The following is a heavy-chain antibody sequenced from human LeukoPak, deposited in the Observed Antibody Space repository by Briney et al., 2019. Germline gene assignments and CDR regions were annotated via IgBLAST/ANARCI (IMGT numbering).Heavy chain of an antibody. Sequence: PSETLSLTCTVSGGSISSYYWSWIRQPPGKGLEWIGYISYSGSPNYKASLMSRITVSVDMSKNHISLRLTSVTAADTAVYYCVGQQRSSTYDYWGQGILVTVSS. D-gene: IGHD2/OR15-2a*01. J-gene: IGHJ4*02. CDR3: VGQQRSSTYDY. CDR1: GGSISSYY. CDR2: ISYSGSP. V-gene: IGHV4-59*08.